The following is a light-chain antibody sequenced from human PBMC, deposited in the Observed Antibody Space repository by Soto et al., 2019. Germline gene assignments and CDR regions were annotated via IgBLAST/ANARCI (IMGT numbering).Light chain of an antibody. J-gene: IGLJ1*01. Sequence: QSVLTQPPSVSGAPGQRVIISCTGSNSNIGAGYEVHWFQQLPGTAPKLLIYGNINRPSGVPDRFSGSKSGTSASLAITGLQPEDEADYYCQSYDSSLSDLYVFGTGTKVTVL. CDR1: NSNIGAGYE. CDR3: QSYDSSLSDLYV. V-gene: IGLV1-40*01. CDR2: GNI.